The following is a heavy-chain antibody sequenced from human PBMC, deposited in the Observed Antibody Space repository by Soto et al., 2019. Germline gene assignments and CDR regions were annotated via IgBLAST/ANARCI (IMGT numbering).Heavy chain of an antibody. J-gene: IGHJ4*02. Sequence: QVQLQESGPGLVKPSGTLSLTCAVSGGSISISSWWSWVRQPPGKGLEWIGEIYHSGSSNYNPSLKSRVTISVDKSKNPFSLKLSSVTAADTAVYYCARSNSGNYYEVFDYWGQGTLVTVSS. CDR3: ARSNSGNYYEVFDY. CDR1: GGSISISSW. CDR2: IYHSGSS. V-gene: IGHV4-4*02. D-gene: IGHD1-26*01.